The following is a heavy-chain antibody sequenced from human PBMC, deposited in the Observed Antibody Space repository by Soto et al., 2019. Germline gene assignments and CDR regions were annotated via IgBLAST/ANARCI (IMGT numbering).Heavy chain of an antibody. CDR3: ARGPVVTPFVDY. J-gene: IGHJ4*02. D-gene: IGHD2-21*02. Sequence: SETLSLTCTVSGGSVTSGNYYWSWIRQPPGKELEWIGHIYYSGSTNYNPSLKSRVTISVDASKNQFSLKLSSVTAADTAIYYCARGPVVTPFVDYWGQGTLVTVSS. V-gene: IGHV4-61*01. CDR2: IYYSGST. CDR1: GGSVTSGNYY.